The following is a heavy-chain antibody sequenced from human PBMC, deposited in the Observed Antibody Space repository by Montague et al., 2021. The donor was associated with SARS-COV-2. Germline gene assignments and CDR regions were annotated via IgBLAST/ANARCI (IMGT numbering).Heavy chain of an antibody. V-gene: IGHV3-7*03. J-gene: IGHJ4*02. Sequence: SLRLSCAASGFAFSSYWLTWVRQAPGKGLEWVANIKQDRSGEDYMDSVKVRFTISRDNGKNSLYLQMNSLRAEDTAVYYCASTGSGSYWGQGTLVTVSS. CDR3: ASTGSGSY. CDR2: IKQDRSGE. CDR1: GFAFSSYW. D-gene: IGHD3-10*01.